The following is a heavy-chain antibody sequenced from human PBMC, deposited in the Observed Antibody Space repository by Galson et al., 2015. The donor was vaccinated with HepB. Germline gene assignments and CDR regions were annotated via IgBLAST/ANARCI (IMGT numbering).Heavy chain of an antibody. J-gene: IGHJ6*02. CDR2: FDPEDGET. CDR3: ATPDFWGGRRSSEPYYYGMDV. V-gene: IGHV1-24*01. D-gene: IGHD3-3*01. CDR1: GYTLTELP. Sequence: SVKVSCKVSGYTLTELPMHWVRQAPGKGLEWMGGFDPEDGETIYAQKFQGRVTMTEDTSTDTAYMELSSLRSEDTAVYYCATPDFWGGRRSSEPYYYGMDVWGQGTTVTVSS.